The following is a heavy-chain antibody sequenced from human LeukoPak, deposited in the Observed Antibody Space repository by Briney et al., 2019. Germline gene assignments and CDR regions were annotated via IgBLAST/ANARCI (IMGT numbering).Heavy chain of an antibody. Sequence: SETLSLTCAVYGGSFSGYYWSWIRQPPGKGLEWIGEINHSGSTNYNPSLKSRVTISVDTSKNQFSLKLSSVTAADTAVYYCARFPYYYDSSGYPNYYYGMDVWGQGTTVTVSS. CDR2: INHSGST. CDR3: ARFPYYYDSSGYPNYYYGMDV. D-gene: IGHD3-22*01. V-gene: IGHV4-34*01. CDR1: GGSFSGYY. J-gene: IGHJ6*02.